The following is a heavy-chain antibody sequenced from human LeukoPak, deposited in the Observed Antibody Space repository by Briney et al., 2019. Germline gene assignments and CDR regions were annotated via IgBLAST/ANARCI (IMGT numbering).Heavy chain of an antibody. J-gene: IGHJ4*02. D-gene: IGHD1-7*01. CDR1: GYTFTSYD. V-gene: IGHV1-8*01. Sequence: ASVKVSCKASGYTFTSYDINWVRQATGQGLEWMGWMNPNSGNTGYAQKFQGRVTMTRNTSISTAYMELSSLRSEDTAVYYCARTPNWNYYFDYWGQGTLVTVSS. CDR2: MNPNSGNT. CDR3: ARTPNWNYYFDY.